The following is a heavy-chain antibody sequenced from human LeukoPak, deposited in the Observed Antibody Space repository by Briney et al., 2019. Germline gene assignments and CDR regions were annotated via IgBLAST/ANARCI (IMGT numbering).Heavy chain of an antibody. CDR1: GFTFDDYA. V-gene: IGHV3-9*01. J-gene: IGHJ6*02. D-gene: IGHD4-17*01. CDR3: AKGDGDYDLGGYYYYYGMDV. CDR2: ISWNSGSI. Sequence: PGGSLRLSCAASGFTFDDYAMHWVRHAPGKGLEWVSGISWNSGSIVYADSVKGRFTISRDNAKNSLYLQMNSLRAEDTALYYCAKGDGDYDLGGYYYYYGMDVWGQGTTVTVSS.